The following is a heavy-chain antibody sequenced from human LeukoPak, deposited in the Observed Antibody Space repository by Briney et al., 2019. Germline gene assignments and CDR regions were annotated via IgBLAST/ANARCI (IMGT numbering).Heavy chain of an antibody. CDR3: ASWTLWAGYWYYYMDV. V-gene: IGHV3-53*01. J-gene: IGHJ6*03. Sequence: GGSLRLSCAVSGFTVSNNYMNWVRQAPGKGLEWVSVIYSDGSTYYADSVKGRFTISRDDSKNTLYLQMDSLRAEDTAVYYCASWTLWAGYWYYYMDVWGKGTTVTVSS. D-gene: IGHD3/OR15-3a*01. CDR1: GFTVSNNY. CDR2: IYSDGST.